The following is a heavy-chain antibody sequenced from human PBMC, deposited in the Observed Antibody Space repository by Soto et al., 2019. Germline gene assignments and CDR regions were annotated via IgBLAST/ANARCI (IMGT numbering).Heavy chain of an antibody. CDR1: GGFVSSSSYS. V-gene: IGHV4-39*01. J-gene: IGHJ6*02. CDR2: IYSSENT. Sequence: SETLSLTCSVSGGFVSSSSYSWGWIRQSPGKGLEWIGTIYSSENTYYNPSLLSRVTISVDTSKNEFSLRLSSVTAADTAVYYCARLNGYCISTNCHGYYGMDVWGQGTTVTAP. D-gene: IGHD2-2*03. CDR3: ARLNGYCISTNCHGYYGMDV.